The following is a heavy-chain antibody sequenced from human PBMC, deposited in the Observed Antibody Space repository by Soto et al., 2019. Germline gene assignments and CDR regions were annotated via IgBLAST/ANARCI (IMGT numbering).Heavy chain of an antibody. Sequence: QVQLVESGGGVVQPGRSLRLSCAASGFTFSSYGMHWVRQAPGKGLEWVAVIWYDGSNKYYADSVKGRFTISRDNSKNTLYLQMNSLRAEDTAVYYCAREGTRVRGVMRYYYYYNYMDVWGKGTTVTVSS. V-gene: IGHV3-33*01. CDR1: GFTFSSYG. CDR2: IWYDGSNK. CDR3: AREGTRVRGVMRYYYYYNYMDV. J-gene: IGHJ6*03. D-gene: IGHD3-10*01.